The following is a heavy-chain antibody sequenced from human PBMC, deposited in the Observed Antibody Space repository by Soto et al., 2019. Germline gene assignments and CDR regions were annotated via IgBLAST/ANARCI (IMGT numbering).Heavy chain of an antibody. CDR2: IYHSGST. Sequence: ETLSLTCAVSGGSINSRYWWSWVRQSPGKGLEWIGEIYHSGSTNYNPSLKSRVTISVDKSKNQFSLNLSSVTAADTAVYYCARDQNGSGNYYTRYFDYWGQGTLVTVSS. J-gene: IGHJ4*02. CDR3: ARDQNGSGNYYTRYFDY. V-gene: IGHV4-4*02. D-gene: IGHD3-10*01. CDR1: GGSINSRYW.